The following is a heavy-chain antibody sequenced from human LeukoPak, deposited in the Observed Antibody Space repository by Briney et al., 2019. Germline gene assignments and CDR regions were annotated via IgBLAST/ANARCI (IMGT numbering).Heavy chain of an antibody. CDR2: SDGSTS. J-gene: IGHJ4*02. CDR1: GFIFGKSW. V-gene: IGHV3-74*01. Sequence: PGGSRRLSCAASGFIFGKSWMHWVRQAPGQGLVWVSRSDGSTSTYADSVKGRFSVSMDNAQNTLYLQMNSLRAEDTAVYYCARDDYNRLWGPGTLVTVSS. D-gene: IGHD1-14*01. CDR3: ARDDYNRL.